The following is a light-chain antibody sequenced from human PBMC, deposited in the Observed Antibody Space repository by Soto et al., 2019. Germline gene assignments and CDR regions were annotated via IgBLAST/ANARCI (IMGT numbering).Light chain of an antibody. V-gene: IGKV1-39*01. CDR2: AAS. CDR3: QQSYSTTWT. CDR1: QSVSRF. J-gene: IGKJ1*01. Sequence: DIHVTHSPSSLSSSLVDRVTITCRASQSVSRFLNWYQQKPGKAPRFLIYAASSLQSGVPSRFSGSGSETDFTLTISSLQPEDFATYSCQQSYSTTWTFGQGTKVDIK.